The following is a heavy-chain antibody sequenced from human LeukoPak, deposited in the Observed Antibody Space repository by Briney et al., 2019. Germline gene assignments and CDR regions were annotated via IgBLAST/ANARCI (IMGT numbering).Heavy chain of an antibody. J-gene: IGHJ4*02. CDR1: GFTFSSYA. V-gene: IGHV3-72*01. D-gene: IGHD5-12*01. Sequence: QPGGSPRLSCAASGFTFSSYAMSWVRQAPGKGLEWVGRTRKKVNSYTTEYAASVKGRFTISRDNYKSTLYLEMNTLGAEDTAVYYCAKDRTEKWIHDLDYWGQGILVTVSS. CDR2: TRKKVNSYTT. CDR3: AKDRTEKWIHDLDY.